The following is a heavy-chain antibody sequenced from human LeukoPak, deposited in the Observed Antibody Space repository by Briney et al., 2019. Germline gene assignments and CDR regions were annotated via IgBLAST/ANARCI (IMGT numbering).Heavy chain of an antibody. CDR1: GFTFSTYW. CDR3: ARVNWGIDY. Sequence: QTGGSLRLSCAASGFTFSTYWMGWVRQAPGKGLEWVANINRGGGERYYVDSVRGRFTTSRDNAKNSLYLEMNSLRAEDTAVYYCARVNWGIDYWGQGTLVTVSS. CDR2: INRGGGER. V-gene: IGHV3-7*02. J-gene: IGHJ4*02. D-gene: IGHD7-27*01.